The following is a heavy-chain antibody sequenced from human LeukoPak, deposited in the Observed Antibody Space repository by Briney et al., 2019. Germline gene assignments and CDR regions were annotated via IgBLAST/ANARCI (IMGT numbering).Heavy chain of an antibody. Sequence: GRSLRLSCTASGFTFSSYGMHWVRQAPGKGLEWVAVIWYDGSNKYYADSVKGRFTVSRDNSKNTLYLQMNSLRAEDTAVYYCARDYYDSSGYYYYFQHWGQGTLVTVSS. CDR1: GFTFSSYG. D-gene: IGHD3-22*01. CDR2: IWYDGSNK. CDR3: ARDYYDSSGYYYYFQH. J-gene: IGHJ1*01. V-gene: IGHV3-33*01.